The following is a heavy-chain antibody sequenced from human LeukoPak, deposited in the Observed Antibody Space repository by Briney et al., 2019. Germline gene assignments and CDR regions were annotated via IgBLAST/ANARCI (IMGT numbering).Heavy chain of an antibody. J-gene: IGHJ6*03. CDR2: IMPLFNTA. V-gene: IGHV1-69*05. CDR3: AIVDRHHYYLDV. CDR1: GGTFSIFS. Sequence: GASVKVSCKASGGTFSIFSITWVRQAPGQGLEWMGGIMPLFNTANYAQQFQGRVTITTDESTSTAYMELSSLRFEDTAMYYCAIVDRHHYYLDVWGKGTTVTVSS.